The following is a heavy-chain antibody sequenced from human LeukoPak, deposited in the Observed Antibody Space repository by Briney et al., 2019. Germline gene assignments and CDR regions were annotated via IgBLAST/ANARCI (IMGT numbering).Heavy chain of an antibody. D-gene: IGHD3-16*01. Sequence: SETLSLTCTVSGGSISGYYWSWIRQPPGKGLEWIGYIFYSGSTNYNPSLKSRVTMSVHTSKNQISLKLRSVTAADTAVYYCARKGVSDLYYFDSWGQGTLVTVSS. CDR3: ARKGVSDLYYFDS. V-gene: IGHV4-59*08. CDR1: GGSISGYY. J-gene: IGHJ4*02. CDR2: IFYSGST.